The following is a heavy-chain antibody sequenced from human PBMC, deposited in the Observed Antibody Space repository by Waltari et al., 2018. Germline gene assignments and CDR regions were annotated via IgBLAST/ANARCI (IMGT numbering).Heavy chain of an antibody. CDR2: IRQDGVAK. V-gene: IGHV3-7*01. CDR1: GFKFSDFW. Sequence: EVQLVESGGGLVQPGGSLRLSGVTSGFKFSDFWINWVRQATGRGLEVVANIRQDGVAKNYLDLVKGRFTVSRDNAENSLFLQLNSLTAEDTALYYCARDVPNSGRGGFDFWGHGTMVTVSS. D-gene: IGHD3-10*01. CDR3: ARDVPNSGRGGFDF. J-gene: IGHJ3*01.